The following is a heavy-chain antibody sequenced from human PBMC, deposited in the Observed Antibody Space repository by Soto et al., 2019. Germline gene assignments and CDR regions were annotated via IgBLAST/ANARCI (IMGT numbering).Heavy chain of an antibody. J-gene: IGHJ4*02. CDR2: ISANDVGT. D-gene: IGHD1-20*01. V-gene: IGHV3-23*01. Sequence: GSLRLSCEASGFTLRNYAMTWVRQAPGKGLEWVSLISANDVGTYYAESVKTRFTISTDQSRNTVYLQMDSLRADDTAIYYCAKAKNDYNWDNRPPFDYWGQGTLVTVSS. CDR3: AKAKNDYNWDNRPPFDY. CDR1: GFTLRNYA.